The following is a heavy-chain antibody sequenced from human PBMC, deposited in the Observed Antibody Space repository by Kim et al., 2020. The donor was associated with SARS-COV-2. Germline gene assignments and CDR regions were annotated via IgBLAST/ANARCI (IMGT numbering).Heavy chain of an antibody. V-gene: IGHV4-59*09. J-gene: IGHJ4*02. D-gene: IGHD4-17*01. CDR3: ARGGGDYFDY. Sequence: STNYNRSLQIRGTNSVDTYKNQFSLKLSSVTAAYTAVYYCARGGGDYFDYWGQGTLVTVSS. CDR2: ST.